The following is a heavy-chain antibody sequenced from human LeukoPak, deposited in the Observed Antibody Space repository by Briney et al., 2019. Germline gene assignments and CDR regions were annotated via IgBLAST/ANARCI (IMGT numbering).Heavy chain of an antibody. Sequence: GASVKVSCKASGYTFIGDYMHWVRQAPGQGLEWMGWINPNIGGTNYAQKFQGRVTMTRDTSISTAYMELRRLRSDDTAVYYCARVGGRRQYYDSGGYLDNWGQGTLVTVSS. J-gene: IGHJ4*02. CDR3: ARVGGRRQYYDSGGYLDN. CDR1: GYTFIGDY. V-gene: IGHV1-2*02. CDR2: INPNIGGT. D-gene: IGHD3-22*01.